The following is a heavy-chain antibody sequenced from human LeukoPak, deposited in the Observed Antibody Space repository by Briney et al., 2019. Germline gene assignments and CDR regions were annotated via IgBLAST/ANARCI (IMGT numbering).Heavy chain of an antibody. CDR2: IYYSGST. CDR1: GGSISGFY. J-gene: IGHJ4*02. D-gene: IGHD3-22*01. Sequence: SETLSLTCTVSGGSISGFYWSWIRQPPGKGLEWIGYIYYSGSTYYNPSLKSRVTISVDTSKNQFSLKLSSVTAADTAVYYCARNYYDSSGYYLGFDYWGQGTLVTVSS. CDR3: ARNYYDSSGYYLGFDY. V-gene: IGHV4-59*12.